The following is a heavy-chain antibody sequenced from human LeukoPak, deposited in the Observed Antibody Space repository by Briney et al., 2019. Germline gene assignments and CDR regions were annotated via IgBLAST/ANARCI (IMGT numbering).Heavy chain of an antibody. CDR3: TTVSEYCGGDCYSRFDY. CDR1: GFTFSNAW. V-gene: IGHV3-15*01. CDR2: IKRITDGGTT. Sequence: PGGSLRLSCAASGFTFSNAWMSWVRQAPGKWLEWVGRIKRITDGGTTDYAAPVKGRFTISRDDSKNTLYLQMNSLKTEDTAVYYCTTVSEYCGGDCYSRFDYWGQGTLVTVSS. D-gene: IGHD2-21*02. J-gene: IGHJ4*02.